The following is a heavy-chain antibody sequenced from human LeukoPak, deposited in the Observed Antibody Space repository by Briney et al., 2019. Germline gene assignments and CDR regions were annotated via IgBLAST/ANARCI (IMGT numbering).Heavy chain of an antibody. V-gene: IGHV4-34*01. CDR2: INHSGST. CDR3: ARGRGYLQPHRY. Sequence: SETLSLTCTVSGGSISSYYWSWIRQPAGKGLEWIGEINHSGSTNYNPSLKSRVTISVDTSKNQFSLKLSSVTAADTAVYYCARGRGYLQPHRYWGQGTLVTVSS. CDR1: GGSISSYY. D-gene: IGHD3-22*01. J-gene: IGHJ4*02.